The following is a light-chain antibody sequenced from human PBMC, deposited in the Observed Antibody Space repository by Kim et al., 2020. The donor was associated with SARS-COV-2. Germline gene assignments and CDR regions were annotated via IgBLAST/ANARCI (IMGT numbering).Light chain of an antibody. CDR3: QQYYSTPLT. CDR1: QGIRNW. V-gene: IGKV1-8*01. CDR2: DAT. J-gene: IGKJ4*01. Sequence: ASAGDRVTITCRASQGIRNWLAWYQQKPGKAPKLLIHDATRLESGVPSRFSGSGSGTDFTLTISSLRPEDVAVYYCQQYYSTPLTFGGGTKVDIK.